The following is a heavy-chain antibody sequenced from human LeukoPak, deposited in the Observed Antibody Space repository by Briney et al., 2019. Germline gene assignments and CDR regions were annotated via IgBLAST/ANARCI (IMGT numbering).Heavy chain of an antibody. CDR3: ARDVYDFWSGYYTWYFDY. CDR1: GYTFTSYG. D-gene: IGHD3-3*01. Sequence: ASVKVSCTASGYTFTSYGISWVRQAPGQGLEWMGWISAYNGNTNYAQKLQGRVTMTTDTSTSTAYMELRSLRSDDTAVYYCARDVYDFWSGYYTWYFDYWGQRTLVTVSS. V-gene: IGHV1-18*01. CDR2: ISAYNGNT. J-gene: IGHJ4*02.